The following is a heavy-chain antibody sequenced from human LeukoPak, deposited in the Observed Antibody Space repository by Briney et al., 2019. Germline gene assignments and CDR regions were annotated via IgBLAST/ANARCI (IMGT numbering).Heavy chain of an antibody. CDR2: MNPNSGNT. Sequence: ASVKVSCKASGYTFTSYDINWVRQATGQGLEWMGWMNPNSGNTGYAQKFQGRVTMTRNTSISTAYMELSSLRSEDTAVYYCARGGYYYYGMDVWGQGTTVAVSS. CDR3: ARGGYYYYGMDV. CDR1: GYTFTSYD. V-gene: IGHV1-8*01. J-gene: IGHJ6*02.